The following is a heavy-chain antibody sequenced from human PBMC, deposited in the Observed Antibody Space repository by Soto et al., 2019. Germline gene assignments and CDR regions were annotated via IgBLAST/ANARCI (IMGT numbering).Heavy chain of an antibody. CDR1: GFTFTSSA. CDR3: AADDYGDYVRYY. J-gene: IGHJ4*02. D-gene: IGHD4-17*01. CDR2: IVVGSGNT. Sequence: ASVKVSCKASGFTFTSSAVQCVRPARGQRLEWIGWIVVGSGNTNYAQKFQERVTITRDMSTSTAYMELSSLRSEDTAVYYCAADDYGDYVRYYWGQRTLVTVSS. V-gene: IGHV1-58*01.